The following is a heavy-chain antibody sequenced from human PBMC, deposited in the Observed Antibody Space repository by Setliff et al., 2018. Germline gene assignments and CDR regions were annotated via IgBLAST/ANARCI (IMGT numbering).Heavy chain of an antibody. D-gene: IGHD2-8*02. CDR2: ISADGSER. CDR1: EFTFNNYW. J-gene: IGHJ3*02. Sequence: PSETLSLSCAASEFTFNNYWMNWVCQAPGKGLEWVASISADGSERYYVGSVRGRFTVSRDNAKNSLYLQMNSLRAEDAAIYYCARRGGTAGARAFDIWGQGTMVTVSS. V-gene: IGHV3-7*03. CDR3: ARRGGTAGARAFDI.